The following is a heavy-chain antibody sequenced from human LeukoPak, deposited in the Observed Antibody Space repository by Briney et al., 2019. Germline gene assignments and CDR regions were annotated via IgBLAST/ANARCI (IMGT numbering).Heavy chain of an antibody. J-gene: IGHJ4*02. D-gene: IGHD3-22*01. V-gene: IGHV3-74*01. CDR2: ISNDGRST. CDR3: ARGEYYSDTSSYFDY. CDR1: GFTFSDNW. Sequence: GGSLRLSCAASGFTFSDNWMHWVRQAPGKGLVWVSVISNDGRSTIYADSVKGRFTISRDNSKNTLFVQMSSLRAEDTAVYYCARGEYYSDTSSYFDYWGQGTLVTVSS.